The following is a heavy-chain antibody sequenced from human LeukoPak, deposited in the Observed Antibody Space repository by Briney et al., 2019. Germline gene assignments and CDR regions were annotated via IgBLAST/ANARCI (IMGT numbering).Heavy chain of an antibody. J-gene: IGHJ4*02. CDR1: GDSISNYH. Sequence: PSETLSLTCTVSGDSISNYHWSWIRQPPGKRLEWIGYIHYSGTTNYNPSLRSRVTISVDMSRNQFSLKVNSVTAADTAVYYCARDRSADRGFDYWGQGTLVNVSS. CDR3: ARDRSADRGFDY. V-gene: IGHV4-59*01. CDR2: IHYSGTT.